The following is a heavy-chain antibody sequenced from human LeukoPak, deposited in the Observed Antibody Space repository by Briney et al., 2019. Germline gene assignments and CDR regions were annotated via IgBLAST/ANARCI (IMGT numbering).Heavy chain of an antibody. CDR1: GFTFSSYW. CDR2: IKQDGSEK. J-gene: IGHJ3*02. CDR3: AREGSSGWPLDAFDI. D-gene: IGHD6-19*01. V-gene: IGHV3-7*01. Sequence: GSLRLSCAASGFTFSSYWMSWVRQAPGKGLEWVANIKQDGSEKYYVDSVKGRFTISRDNAKNSLYLQMNSLRAEDTAVYYCAREGSSGWPLDAFDIWGQGTMVTVSS.